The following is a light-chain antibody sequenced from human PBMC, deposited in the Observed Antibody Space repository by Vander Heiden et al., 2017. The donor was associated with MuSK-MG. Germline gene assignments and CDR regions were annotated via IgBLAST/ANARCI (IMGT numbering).Light chain of an antibody. CDR2: RND. CDR3: QSYDISINMGV. J-gene: IGLJ3*02. Sequence: QSVLTQPPSVSGAPGQRVTISCTGSSSNTGAGYDVVWYQQFPGTAPKLVIYRNDNRPSGVPDRFSGSKSGTSASLAIAGLQAEDESDYYCQSYDISINMGVFGGGTKIAVL. V-gene: IGLV1-40*01. CDR1: SSNTGAGYD.